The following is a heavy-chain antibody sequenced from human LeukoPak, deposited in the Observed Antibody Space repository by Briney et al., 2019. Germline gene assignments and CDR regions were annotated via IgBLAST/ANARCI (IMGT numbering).Heavy chain of an antibody. CDR2: VSYSGST. CDR1: GGTLTSSTYC. CDR3: ARHRSYYYGSVRAGGRTEIEY. V-gene: IGHV4-39*01. J-gene: IGHJ4*02. D-gene: IGHD3-10*01. Sequence: SETLSLICTVSGGTLTSSTYCWGWIREPPGRGLEWIGSVSYSGSTYYNPSLSLKSRATISLDTSKKQFSLKLSSVTAADTAVYYCARHRSYYYGSVRAGGRTEIEYWGQGTLVTVSS.